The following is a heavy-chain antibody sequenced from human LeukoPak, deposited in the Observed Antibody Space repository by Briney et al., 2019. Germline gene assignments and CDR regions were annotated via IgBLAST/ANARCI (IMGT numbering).Heavy chain of an antibody. CDR2: IKQDGSEK. J-gene: IGHJ6*03. CDR1: GFTFSSYW. V-gene: IGHV3-7*01. D-gene: IGHD6-6*01. Sequence: GGSLRLSCAASGFTFSSYWMSWVRQAPGKGLEWVANIKQDGSEKSYVDSVKGRFTISRDNAKNSLYLQMNSLRAEDTAVYYCAREDSSSSPPMDVWGKGTTVTVSS. CDR3: AREDSSSSPPMDV.